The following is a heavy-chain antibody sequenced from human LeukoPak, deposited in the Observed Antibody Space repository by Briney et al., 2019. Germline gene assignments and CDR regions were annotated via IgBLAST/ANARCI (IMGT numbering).Heavy chain of an antibody. Sequence: GASVKDSCKASGYTFTGYYMHWVRQAPGQGLEWMGWINPNSGGTNYAQKFQGRVTMTRDTSISTAYMELSRLRSDDTAVYYCAREPAVAGIAFDPWGQGTLVTVSS. J-gene: IGHJ5*02. V-gene: IGHV1-2*02. CDR2: INPNSGGT. CDR1: GYTFTGYY. CDR3: AREPAVAGIAFDP. D-gene: IGHD6-19*01.